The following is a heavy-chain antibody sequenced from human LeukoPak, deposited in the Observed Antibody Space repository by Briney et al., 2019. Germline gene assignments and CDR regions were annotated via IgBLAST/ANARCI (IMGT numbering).Heavy chain of an antibody. V-gene: IGHV3-30*18. CDR1: GFTFSSYG. D-gene: IGHD2-2*01. CDR2: ISYDGSNK. CDR3: AKDASARVIDY. Sequence: GGSLRLSCAASGFTFSSYGMHWVRQAPGKGLEWVAVISYDGSNKYYADSVKGRFTISRDNSKNTLYLQMNSLRAEVTAVYYCAKDASARVIDYWGQGTLVTVSS. J-gene: IGHJ4*02.